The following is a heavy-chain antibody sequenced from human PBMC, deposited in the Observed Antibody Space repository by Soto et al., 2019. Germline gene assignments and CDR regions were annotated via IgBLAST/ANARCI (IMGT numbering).Heavy chain of an antibody. CDR1: GYSFISYW. J-gene: IGHJ4*02. CDR2: IYPGDSDT. D-gene: IGHD5-18*01. Sequence: PGESLKISCKASGYSFISYWIAWVRQMPGKGLEWMGIIYPGDSDTRYSPSFQGQVTISADKSISTAYLQWSSLKASDTAMYYCARLLNTATVNDPDYWGQGTQVTVYS. CDR3: ARLLNTATVNDPDY. V-gene: IGHV5-51*01.